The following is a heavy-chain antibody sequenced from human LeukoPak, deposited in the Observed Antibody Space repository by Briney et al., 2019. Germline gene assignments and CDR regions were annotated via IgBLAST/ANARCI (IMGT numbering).Heavy chain of an antibody. D-gene: IGHD6-19*01. CDR2: ISGSGGST. CDR1: GFTFSSYA. CDR3: ANTVAGTSYYFDY. Sequence: GGSLRLSCAASGFTFSSYAMSWVRQAPGKGLEWVPAISGSGGSTYYADSVKGRFTISRDNSKNTLYLQMNSLRAEDTAVYYCANTVAGTSYYFDYWGQGTLVTVSS. V-gene: IGHV3-23*01. J-gene: IGHJ4*02.